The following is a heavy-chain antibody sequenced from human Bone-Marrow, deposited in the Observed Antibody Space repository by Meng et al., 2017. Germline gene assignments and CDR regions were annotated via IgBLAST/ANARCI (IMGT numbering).Heavy chain of an antibody. V-gene: IGHV4-4*02. CDR1: GGSISSSNW. CDR2: IYHSGST. J-gene: IGHJ4*02. D-gene: IGHD4-17*01. Sequence: GSLRLSCAVSGGSISSSNWWSWVRQPPGKGLEWIGEIYHSGSTNYNPSLKSRVTISVDKSKNRFSLKLSSVTAADTAVYYCARRGLYGDYFYWGQGTLVTVSS. CDR3: ARRGLYGDYFY.